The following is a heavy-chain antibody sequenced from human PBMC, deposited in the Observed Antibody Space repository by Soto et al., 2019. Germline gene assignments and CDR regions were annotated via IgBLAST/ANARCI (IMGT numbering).Heavy chain of an antibody. V-gene: IGHV4-31*03. D-gene: IGHD3-10*01. CDR1: GGSISSGGYY. Sequence: QVQLQESGPGLVKPSQTLSLTCTVSGGSISSGGYYWSWIRQHPGKGLEWIGYIYSSAYTYYNPSLKSRVTISVDMSKNQFSLTLSSVTAADTAVYYCARGRRFGDNGSGIDYWGQGTLVTVSS. CDR3: ARGRRFGDNGSGIDY. CDR2: IYSSAYT. J-gene: IGHJ4*02.